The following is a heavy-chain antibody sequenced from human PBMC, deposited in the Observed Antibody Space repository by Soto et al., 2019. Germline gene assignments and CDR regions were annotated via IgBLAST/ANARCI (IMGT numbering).Heavy chain of an antibody. J-gene: IGHJ6*02. CDR2: IIPIFGTA. V-gene: IGHV1-69*01. D-gene: IGHD3-22*01. CDR1: GGTFSSYA. Sequence: QVQLVQSGAEVKKPGSSVKVSCKASGGTFSSYAISWVRQAPGQGLEWMGGIIPIFGTANYAQKFQGRVTITADESTSTAYLELGSLRSEDTDVYYCARDKGNCDSSGYYYGYYYYGIDVWGQGTTVTVSS. CDR3: ARDKGNCDSSGYYYGYYYYGIDV.